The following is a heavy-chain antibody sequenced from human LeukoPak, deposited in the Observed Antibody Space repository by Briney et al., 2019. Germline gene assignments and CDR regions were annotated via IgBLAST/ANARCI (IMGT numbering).Heavy chain of an antibody. CDR3: ARGGNHGDYWYFDL. D-gene: IGHD4-17*01. V-gene: IGHV3-7*01. J-gene: IGHJ2*01. Sequence: GGSLRLSYAASGLTFSSYWMSWVRQAPGKGLEWVANIKQDGSEKYYVDSVKGRFTISRDNAETSLHLQMNSLRAEDTAVYYCARGGNHGDYWYFDLWGRGTLVTVSS. CDR2: IKQDGSEK. CDR1: GLTFSSYW.